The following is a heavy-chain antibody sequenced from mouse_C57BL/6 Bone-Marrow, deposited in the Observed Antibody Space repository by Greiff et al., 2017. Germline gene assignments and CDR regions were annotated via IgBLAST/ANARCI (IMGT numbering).Heavy chain of an antibody. CDR2: ISSGGDYI. CDR3: TRDRSFAYYSNRAMDY. CDR1: GFTFSSYA. V-gene: IGHV5-9-1*02. Sequence: EVKLVESGEGLVKPGGSLKLSCAASGFTFSSYAMSWVRQTPEKRLEWVAYISSGGDYIYYADTVKGRFTISRDNARNTLYLQMSSLKSEDTAMYYCTRDRSFAYYSNRAMDYWGQGTSVTVSS. D-gene: IGHD2-5*01. J-gene: IGHJ4*01.